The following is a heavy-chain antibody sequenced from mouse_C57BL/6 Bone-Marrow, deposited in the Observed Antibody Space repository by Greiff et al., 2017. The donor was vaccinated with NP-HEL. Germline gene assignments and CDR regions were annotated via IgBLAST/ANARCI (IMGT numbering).Heavy chain of an antibody. CDR3: ARSGDCAWFAY. Sequence: VQLQQPGAELVMPGASVKLSCKASGYTFTSYWMHWVKQRPGQGLEWIGEIDPSDSYTNYHQKFKGKSTLTVDKSSSTAYMQLSSLTSEDSAVYYCARSGDCAWFAYWGQGTLVTVSA. CDR1: GYTFTSYW. J-gene: IGHJ3*01. D-gene: IGHD3-1*01. V-gene: IGHV1-69*01. CDR2: IDPSDSYT.